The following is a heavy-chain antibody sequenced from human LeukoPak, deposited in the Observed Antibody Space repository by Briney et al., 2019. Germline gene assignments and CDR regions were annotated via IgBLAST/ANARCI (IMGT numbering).Heavy chain of an antibody. V-gene: IGHV3-53*01. CDR2: MYSRGDT. CDR3: ARDAPQVPAAGVLAS. CDR1: GFTVSDNY. J-gene: IGHJ5*02. Sequence: GGSLRLSCAASGFTVSDNYMSWVRQAPGKGLEWVSVMYSRGDTYYAKSVKGRFTFSRDTSKNTLYLQMNGLRTEDTAMYYCARDAPQVPAAGVLASWGQGTLVIVSS. D-gene: IGHD6-13*01.